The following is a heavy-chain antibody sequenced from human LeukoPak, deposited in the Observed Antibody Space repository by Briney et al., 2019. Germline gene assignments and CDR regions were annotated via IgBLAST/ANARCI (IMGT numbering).Heavy chain of an antibody. J-gene: IGHJ4*02. V-gene: IGHV4-4*07. Sequence: SETLSLTCTVSGGSISSYHWSGIRQPAGKGLEWIGRIYTSLSTNYNPSLKRRVTISVDTFNNQFSLKLSSVTAADTAVYYCAREGDYSGSGSYDYWGQGTLVPVSS. D-gene: IGHD3-10*01. CDR2: IYTSLST. CDR1: GGSISSYH. CDR3: AREGDYSGSGSYDY.